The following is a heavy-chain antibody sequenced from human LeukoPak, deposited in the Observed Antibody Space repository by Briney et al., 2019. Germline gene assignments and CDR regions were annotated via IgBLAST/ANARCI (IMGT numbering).Heavy chain of an antibody. CDR1: GFTFSTYW. CDR3: TSGAYYNDY. J-gene: IGHJ4*02. V-gene: IGHV3-74*03. D-gene: IGHD3-22*01. CDR2: IKSDGSGT. Sequence: GGSLRLSCAASGFTFSTYWMHWVRQVPGKGLVWVSHIKSDGSGTEYADSVKGRFTISRDNAKNTLYMQMNNLRAEDTAVYYCTSGAYYNDYWGQGTLVTVSS.